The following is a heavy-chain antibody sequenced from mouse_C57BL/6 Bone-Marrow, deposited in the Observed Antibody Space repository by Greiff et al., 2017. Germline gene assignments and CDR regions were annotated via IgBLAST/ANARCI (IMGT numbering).Heavy chain of an antibody. CDR2: ISYDGSN. V-gene: IGHV3-6*01. Sequence: EVQLQESGPGLVKPSQSLSLTCSVTGYSITSGYYWNWIRQFPGNKLEWMGYISYDGSNNYNPSLKNRISITRDTSKNQFFLKLNSVTTEDTATYYCARSPMFAYWGQGTLVTVSA. J-gene: IGHJ3*01. CDR1: GYSITSGYY. CDR3: ARSPMFAY. D-gene: IGHD6-5*01.